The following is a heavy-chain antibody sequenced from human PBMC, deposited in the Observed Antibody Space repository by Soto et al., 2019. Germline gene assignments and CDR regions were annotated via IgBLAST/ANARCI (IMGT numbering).Heavy chain of an antibody. CDR2: ISYDGSNK. CDR1: GFTFSSYA. J-gene: IGHJ4*02. CDR3: ARLASEAKGI. V-gene: IGHV3-30-3*01. Sequence: QVQLVESGGGVVQPGRSLRLSCAASGFTFSSYAMHWVRQAPGKGLEWVAVISYDGSNKYYADSVKGRFTISRDNSKNTLYLQMNSLRAEDTAVYYCARLASEAKGIWGQGTLVTVSS.